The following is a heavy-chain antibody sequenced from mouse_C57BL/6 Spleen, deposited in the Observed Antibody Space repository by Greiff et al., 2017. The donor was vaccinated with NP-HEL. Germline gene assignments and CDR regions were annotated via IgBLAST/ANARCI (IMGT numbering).Heavy chain of an antibody. CDR1: GYAFSSSW. J-gene: IGHJ3*01. CDR2: IYPGDGDT. V-gene: IGHV1-82*01. CDR3: ARLDDFDGFAY. Sequence: QVQLKQSGPELVKPGASVKISCKASGYAFSSSWMNWVKQRPGKGLEWIGRIYPGDGDTNYNGKFKGKATLTADKSSSTAYMQLSSLTSEDSAVYFCARLDDFDGFAYWGQGTLVTVSA. D-gene: IGHD2-4*01.